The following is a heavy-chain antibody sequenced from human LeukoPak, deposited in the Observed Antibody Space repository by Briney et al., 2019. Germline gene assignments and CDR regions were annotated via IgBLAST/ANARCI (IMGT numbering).Heavy chain of an antibody. V-gene: IGHV1-2*06. J-gene: IGHJ4*02. CDR3: ARAAYYYDGSGYYLGD. CDR2: INPNSGGT. CDR1: GYTFTDYY. Sequence: ASVKVSCKASGYTFTDYYMHWVRPAPGQGPEWMGRINPNSGGTNYAQKFQARVNMTRDTSISTAYMELSRLRSDDTALYYCARAAYYYDGSGYYLGDWGQGALVTVSS. D-gene: IGHD3-22*01.